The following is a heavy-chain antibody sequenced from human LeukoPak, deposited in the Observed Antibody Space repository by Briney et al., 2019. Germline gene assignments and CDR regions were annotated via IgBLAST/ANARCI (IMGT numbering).Heavy chain of an antibody. CDR2: INHSGST. CDR1: GGSISISRSY. J-gene: IGHJ4*02. CDR3: AAWIDGKSDY. Sequence: SETLSLTCSVSGGSISISRSYWGWIRQPPGKGLEWIGEINHSGSTNYNPSLKSRVTISVDTSKNQFSLKLSSVTAADTAVYYCAAWIDGKSDYWGQGTLVTVSS. V-gene: IGHV4-39*07. D-gene: IGHD5-12*01.